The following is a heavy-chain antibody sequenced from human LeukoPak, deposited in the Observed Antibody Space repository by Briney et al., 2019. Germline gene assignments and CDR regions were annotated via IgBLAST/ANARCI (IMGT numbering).Heavy chain of an antibody. V-gene: IGHV4-30-4*08. CDR2: IYYSGST. CDR3: ARGDTMVRGVFDY. CDR1: GGSFSGYY. Sequence: KTSETLSLTCAVYGGSFSGYYWSWIRQPPGKGLEWIGYIYYSGSTYYNPSLKSRVTISVDTSKNQFSLKLSSVTAADTAVYYCARGDTMVRGVFDYWGQGTLVTVSS. D-gene: IGHD3-10*01. J-gene: IGHJ4*02.